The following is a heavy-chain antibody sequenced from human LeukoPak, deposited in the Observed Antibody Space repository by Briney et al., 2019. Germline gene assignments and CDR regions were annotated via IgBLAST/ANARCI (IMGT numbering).Heavy chain of an antibody. D-gene: IGHD4-17*01. CDR2: FDPEDGET. CDR3: ATAQTTVTTTNYFDY. J-gene: IGHJ4*02. V-gene: IGHV1-24*01. CDR1: GYTLTELS. Sequence: ASVKVSCKVSGYTLTELSMHWVRQAPGKGLEWMGGFDPEDGETIYAQKFQGRVTMTEDTSTDTAYMELSSPRSEDTAVYYCATAQTTVTTTNYFDYCGQGTLGTVSS.